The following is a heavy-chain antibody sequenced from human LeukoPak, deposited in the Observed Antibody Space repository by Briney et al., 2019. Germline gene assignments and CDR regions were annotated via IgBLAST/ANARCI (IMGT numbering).Heavy chain of an antibody. CDR1: GFTFSSYS. V-gene: IGHV3-21*01. CDR2: ISTRSSYI. J-gene: IGHJ4*02. CDR3: AARASYGSGSYPIDY. D-gene: IGHD3-10*01. Sequence: GGSLRLSCAASGFTFSSYSMNWVRQAPGKGLEWVSSISTRSSYIYYADSVKGRFTISRDNARNSLSLQMNSLRAEDTAVYYCAARASYGSGSYPIDYWGQGTLVTVSS.